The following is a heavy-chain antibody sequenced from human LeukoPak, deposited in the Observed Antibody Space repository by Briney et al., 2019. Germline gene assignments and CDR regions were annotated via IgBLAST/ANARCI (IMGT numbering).Heavy chain of an antibody. CDR2: ISASGGST. Sequence: GGSLRLSCAASGFTLSTYVMSWVRQAPGKGLEWVSAISASGGSTYYADSVKGRFTISRDNSKNTLYLQMNSLRAEDTAVYYCATPGGYYDSSGHDYVDPWGQGTLVTVSS. CDR3: ATPGGYYDSSGHDYVDP. CDR1: GFTLSTYV. D-gene: IGHD3-22*01. J-gene: IGHJ5*02. V-gene: IGHV3-23*01.